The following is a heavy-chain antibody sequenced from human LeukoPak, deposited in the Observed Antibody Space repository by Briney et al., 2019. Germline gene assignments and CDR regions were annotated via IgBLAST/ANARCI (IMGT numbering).Heavy chain of an antibody. V-gene: IGHV3-23*01. D-gene: IGHD3-10*01. CDR2: ISGSDGGS. CDR1: GFAFSNYA. J-gene: IGHJ5*02. CDR3: AKVGYASGTYYNDWFDP. Sequence: GGSLRLSCAASGFAFSNYAMNWVRQSPGKGLEWVSAISGSDGGSYYADSVKGRFTIFRDNSKKTLYLQMNSLTDEDTAVYFCAKVGYASGTYYNDWFDPWGQGTLVTVSS.